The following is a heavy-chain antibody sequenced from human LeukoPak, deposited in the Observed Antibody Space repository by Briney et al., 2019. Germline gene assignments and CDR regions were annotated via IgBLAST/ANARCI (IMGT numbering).Heavy chain of an antibody. CDR1: GGSISSYY. V-gene: IGHV4-59*08. CDR3: ARSYSYPKTPFDY. J-gene: IGHJ4*02. Sequence: SETLSLTCTVSGGSISSYYWSWIRQPPGKGLEWIGYIYYSGSTNYNPSLKSRVTISVDTPKNQFSLKLSSVTAADTAVYYCARSYSYPKTPFDYWGQGTLVTVSS. CDR2: IYYSGST. D-gene: IGHD5-18*01.